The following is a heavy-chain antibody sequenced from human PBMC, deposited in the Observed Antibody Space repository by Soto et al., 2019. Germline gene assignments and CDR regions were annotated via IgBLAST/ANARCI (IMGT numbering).Heavy chain of an antibody. D-gene: IGHD3-10*01. CDR1: GGSLIRTSDY. CDR2: IHYSGKT. CDR3: ARTYFGSGSYSY. Sequence: QLQLQESGPGLVEPSETLSLTCTVSGGSLIRTSDYWGWIRQPPGKGLEWVGSIHYSGKTYYNPSLKRRVAISVDTSKSHFSLKLNSVTATDTAVYFCARTYFGSGSYSYWGQGILVTVSS. V-gene: IGHV4-39*02. J-gene: IGHJ4*02.